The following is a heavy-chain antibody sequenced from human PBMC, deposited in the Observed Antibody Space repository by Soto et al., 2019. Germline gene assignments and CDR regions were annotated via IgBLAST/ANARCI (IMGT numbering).Heavy chain of an antibody. CDR2: LKQHGREE. Sequence: EVQLVESGGGLVLPGGSLRLSCASSDFSFNMVWVAWVRQAPGRGLEWVANLKQHGREENYADSVQGRFTISRDNANNLLSLQMDSLSAEDAAVYYCSREYGVWGGFYRPYGMDVWGHGTTVIVSS. J-gene: IGHJ6*02. D-gene: IGHD3-3*01. V-gene: IGHV3-7*01. CDR1: DFSFNMVW. CDR3: SREYGVWGGFYRPYGMDV.